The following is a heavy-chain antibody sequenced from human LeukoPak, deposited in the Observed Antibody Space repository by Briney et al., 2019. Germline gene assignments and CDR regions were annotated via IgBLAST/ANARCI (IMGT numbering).Heavy chain of an antibody. D-gene: IGHD6-19*01. CDR2: ISGGTT. CDR3: SRGSGWLSVY. J-gene: IGHJ4*02. CDR1: GFTLGDYP. V-gene: IGHV3-49*03. Sequence: GGSLRLSCTASGFTLGDYPMSWFRQAPGKGLEWIGFISGGTTEYAASVKGRFTISRDDSTSIAYLQMNSLTTEDTAVYYCSRGSGWLSVYWGQGTLVTVSS.